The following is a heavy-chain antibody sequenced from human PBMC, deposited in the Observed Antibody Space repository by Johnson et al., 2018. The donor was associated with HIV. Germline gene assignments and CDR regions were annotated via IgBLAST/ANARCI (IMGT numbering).Heavy chain of an antibody. CDR3: ARQTLRAFDI. CDR1: GFTFNNNA. V-gene: IGHV3-23*04. Sequence: VQLVESGGGVVQPGRSLRLSCAVSGFTFNNNAISWVRQAPGKGLEWVSAIRHRGPDGGNTYYADSVEGRFTISRDNSKNTVWLQMNSLRAEDTALYYCARQTLRAFDIWGQGTMVTVSS. J-gene: IGHJ3*02. CDR2: IRHRGPDGGNT.